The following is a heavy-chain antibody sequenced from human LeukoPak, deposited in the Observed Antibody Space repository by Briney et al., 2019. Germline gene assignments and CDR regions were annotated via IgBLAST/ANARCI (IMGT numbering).Heavy chain of an antibody. V-gene: IGHV4-61*02. J-gene: IGHJ4*02. CDR3: APPGYSYGTDY. CDR1: GGSISSGSYY. CDR2: IYTSGST. Sequence: SETLSLTCSVSGGSISSGSYYWSWIRQPAGKGLEWIGRIYTSGSTNYNPSLKCRVTISVDTSKYLFSLMLRSVTAAATAVYYCAPPGYSYGTDYWGQGTLVTVST. D-gene: IGHD5-18*01.